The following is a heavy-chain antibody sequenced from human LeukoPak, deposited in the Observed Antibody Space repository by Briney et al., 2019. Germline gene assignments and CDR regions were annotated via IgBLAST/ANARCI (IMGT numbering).Heavy chain of an antibody. Sequence: ASVKVSCKASGYTFTSYAMHWVRRAPGQRLEWMGWINAGNGDTKYSQKFQGRVTIARDTSASTAYMELSSLGSEDTAVYYCARDRGGTGGFDYWGQGTLVTVSS. D-gene: IGHD1-1*01. CDR3: ARDRGGTGGFDY. J-gene: IGHJ4*02. V-gene: IGHV1-3*01. CDR1: GYTFTSYA. CDR2: INAGNGDT.